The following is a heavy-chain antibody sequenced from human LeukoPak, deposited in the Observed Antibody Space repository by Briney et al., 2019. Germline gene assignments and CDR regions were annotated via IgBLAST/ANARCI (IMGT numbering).Heavy chain of an antibody. J-gene: IGHJ4*02. CDR2: VSSDGNAM. CDR1: GFTFTAYL. Sequence: AGSLRLSCAASGFTFTAYLIHWVRQAPGKGLEWVAVVSSDGNAMFYADSVKGRLTISRDNSKNTLYLQMNSLRAEDTAVYYCVRESEYYFDHSASFDYWGQGTLVTVSS. D-gene: IGHD3-22*01. V-gene: IGHV3-30-3*01. CDR3: VRESEYYFDHSASFDY.